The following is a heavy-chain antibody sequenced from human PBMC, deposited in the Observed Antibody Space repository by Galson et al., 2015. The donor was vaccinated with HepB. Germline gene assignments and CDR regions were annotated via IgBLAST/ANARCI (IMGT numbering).Heavy chain of an antibody. CDR2: IYPGDSDT. J-gene: IGHJ3*02. CDR1: GYSFTSYW. Sequence: QSGAEVKKPGESLKISCKGSGYSFTSYWIGWVRQMPGKGLEWMGIIYPGDSDTRYSPSFQGQVTISADKSISTAYLQWSSLKASDTAMYYCARQGRQYSSSSGAFDIWGQGTMVTVSS. V-gene: IGHV5-51*01. D-gene: IGHD6-6*01. CDR3: ARQGRQYSSSSGAFDI.